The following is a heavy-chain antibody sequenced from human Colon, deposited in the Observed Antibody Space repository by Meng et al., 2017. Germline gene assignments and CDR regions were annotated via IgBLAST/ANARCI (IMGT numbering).Heavy chain of an antibody. J-gene: IGHJ4*02. V-gene: IGHV3-23*01. Sequence: EVQWLESGGGVVQPGGSLRLSCVTSGFTFGSYAMTWVRQAPGKGLQWISATSGSGGNTYYADPVKGRFSISRDHIKNTVYLQMDSLRAEDTAVYYCAKGSNYGDYSYFDYWGQGTLVTVSS. CDR2: TSGSGGNT. CDR1: GFTFGSYA. D-gene: IGHD4-17*01. CDR3: AKGSNYGDYSYFDY.